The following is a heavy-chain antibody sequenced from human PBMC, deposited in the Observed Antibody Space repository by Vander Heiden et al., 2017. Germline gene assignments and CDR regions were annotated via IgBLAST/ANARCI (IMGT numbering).Heavy chain of an antibody. V-gene: IGHV3-30-3*01. CDR1: GFISSSYA. J-gene: IGHJ4*02. CDR3: ARAGGSYYHYYFDY. Sequence: QVQLVETGGGLVQPGRSLRLSGEALGFISSSYAMHWDSQAPGKGLEWVAVISYDGSNKYYADSVKGRFTISRDNSKNTLYLQMNSLRAEDTAVYYCARAGGSYYHYYFDYWGQGTLVTVSS. CDR2: ISYDGSNK. D-gene: IGHD1-26*01.